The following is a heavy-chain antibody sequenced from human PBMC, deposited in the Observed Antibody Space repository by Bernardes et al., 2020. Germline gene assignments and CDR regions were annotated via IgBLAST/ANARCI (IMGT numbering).Heavy chain of an antibody. CDR1: GFTFSTYY. J-gene: IGHJ4*02. CDR3: VRGRPYCSGGSCRLRYDF. Sequence: GGSLRLSCVASGFTFSTYYMNWVRQAPAKGLEWVATIGSDGTDIHYEESVKGRFTISRDNALNSLYFQMNSLRADDTALYHCVRGRPYCSGGSCRLRYDFWGQGTLVTVSS. V-gene: IGHV3-7*03. D-gene: IGHD2-15*01. CDR2: IGSDGTDI.